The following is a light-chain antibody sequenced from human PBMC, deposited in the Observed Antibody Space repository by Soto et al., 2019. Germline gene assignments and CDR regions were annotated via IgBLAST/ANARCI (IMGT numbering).Light chain of an antibody. V-gene: IGKV3-20*01. CDR3: QQYGSSPRT. Sequence: EIVLTQSPGTLSLSPGERATLSCRASQNVGSRYLAWYQQKSGQAPRLLIYGTSTRATGIPDRFSGSGSGTDFSLTISSLEPGDLAVYYCQQYGSSPRTFGQGTKVEIK. CDR1: QNVGSRY. J-gene: IGKJ1*01. CDR2: GTS.